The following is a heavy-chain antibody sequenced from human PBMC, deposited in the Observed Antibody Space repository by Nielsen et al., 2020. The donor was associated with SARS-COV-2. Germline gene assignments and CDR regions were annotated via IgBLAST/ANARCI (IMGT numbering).Heavy chain of an antibody. CDR2: IYYSGST. D-gene: IGHD6-6*01. CDR3: ARGLVRQPVL. Sequence: SETLSLTCTVSGGSISSSSYYWGWIRQPPGKGLEWIGSIYYSGSTYYNPSLKSRVTISVDTSKNQFSLKLSSVTAADTAVYYCARGLVRQPVLWGQGTLVTVSS. V-gene: IGHV4-39*01. J-gene: IGHJ4*02. CDR1: GGSISSSSYY.